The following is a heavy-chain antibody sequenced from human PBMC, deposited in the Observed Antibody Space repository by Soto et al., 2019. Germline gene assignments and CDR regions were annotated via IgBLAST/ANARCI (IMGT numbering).Heavy chain of an antibody. CDR2: IIPIFGTA. CDR3: ARSGGFLVWGTDPFDY. Sequence: GASVKVSCKASGATFSSYAISWVRQAPGQGLEWMGGIIPIFGTANYAQKFQGRVTITADESTSTAYMELSRLRSEDTAVYYCARSGGFLVWGTDPFDYWGQGTLVTVSS. V-gene: IGHV1-69*13. CDR1: GATFSSYA. J-gene: IGHJ4*02. D-gene: IGHD3-16*01.